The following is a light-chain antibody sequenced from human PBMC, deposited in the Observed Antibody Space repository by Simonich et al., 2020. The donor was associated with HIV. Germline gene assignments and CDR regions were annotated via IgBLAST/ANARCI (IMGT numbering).Light chain of an antibody. J-gene: IGKJ4*01. CDR2: DAS. CDR3: QQYSNWPLT. CDR1: ESVTTN. Sequence: EIVLTQSPGTLPLSPGERATLSCRASESVTTNYLAWYQQQPGLAPRLVIYDASTRTTGIQGRLSGSGSGTEFTLTISSLQSEDFAVYYCQQYSNWPLTFGGGTKVEIK. V-gene: IGKV3D-15*01.